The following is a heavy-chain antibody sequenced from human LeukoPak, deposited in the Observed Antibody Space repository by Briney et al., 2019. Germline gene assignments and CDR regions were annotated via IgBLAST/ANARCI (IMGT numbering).Heavy chain of an antibody. V-gene: IGHV4-30-4*01. CDR2: IYYSGST. CDR3: ARGATPGNTIFGVVSPPHFDY. CDR1: GGSISSGDYY. J-gene: IGHJ4*02. D-gene: IGHD3-3*01. Sequence: SETLSLTCTVSGGSISSGDYYWSWIRQPPGKGLEWIGYIYYSGSTYYNPSLKSRVTISVDTSKNQFSLKLSSVTAADTAVYYCARGATPGNTIFGVVSPPHFDYWGQGTLVTVSS.